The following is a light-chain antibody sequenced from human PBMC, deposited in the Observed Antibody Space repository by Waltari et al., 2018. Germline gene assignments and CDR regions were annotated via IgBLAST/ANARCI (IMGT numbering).Light chain of an antibody. V-gene: IGLV10-54*04. J-gene: IGLJ3*02. CDR3: SAWDKDLVAVV. CDR2: RSD. Sequence: QAGLIQPPSVSRALGQTATLTCAGNRNNVGNQGVAWLQQHPGHPPKLLSYRSDNRPSVISEGFSSSRSGNTASLTITGLQADDEADYYCSAWDKDLVAVVFGGGTKLTVL. CDR1: RNNVGNQG.